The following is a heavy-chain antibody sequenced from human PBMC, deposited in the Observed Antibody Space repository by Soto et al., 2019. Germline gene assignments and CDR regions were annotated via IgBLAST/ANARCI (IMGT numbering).Heavy chain of an antibody. D-gene: IGHD6-19*01. CDR3: ARHYSSGSRNWFDP. Sequence: SETLSLTCSVSGGSINISSYFCFWVRQPPGKGLEWIGSIYYSGSTYYNPSLRSRVTISVDTSKNQFSLKLSSVTAADTAVFYCARHYSSGSRNWFDPWGQGTLVTVSS. J-gene: IGHJ5*02. CDR1: GGSINISSYF. V-gene: IGHV4-39*01. CDR2: IYYSGST.